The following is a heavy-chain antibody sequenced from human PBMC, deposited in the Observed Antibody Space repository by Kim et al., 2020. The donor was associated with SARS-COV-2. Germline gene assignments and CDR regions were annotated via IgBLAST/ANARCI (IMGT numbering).Heavy chain of an antibody. CDR3: ARATRHYYDSSGRYYMDV. D-gene: IGHD3-22*01. Sequence: ASVKVSCKASGYTFTGYYMHWVRQAPGQGLEWMGWINPNSGGTNYAQKFQGRVTMTRDTSISTAYMELSRLRSDDTAVYYCARATRHYYDSSGRYYMDVWGKGTTVTVSS. CDR1: GYTFTGYY. CDR2: INPNSGGT. J-gene: IGHJ6*03. V-gene: IGHV1-2*02.